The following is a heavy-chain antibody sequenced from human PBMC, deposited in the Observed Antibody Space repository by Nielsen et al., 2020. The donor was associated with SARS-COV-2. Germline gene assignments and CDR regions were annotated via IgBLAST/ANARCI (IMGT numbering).Heavy chain of an antibody. D-gene: IGHD3-3*01. CDR3: ARGHTQRGILEWLLPTYGMDV. CDR1: GFTFSIYA. J-gene: IGHJ6*02. V-gene: IGHV3-23*01. CDR2: ISGSGGST. Sequence: GESLKISCAASGFTFSIYAMSWVRQAPGKGLEWVSAISGSGGSTYYADSVKGRFTISRDNSKNTLYLQMNSLRAEDTAVYYCARGHTQRGILEWLLPTYGMDVWGQGTTVTVSS.